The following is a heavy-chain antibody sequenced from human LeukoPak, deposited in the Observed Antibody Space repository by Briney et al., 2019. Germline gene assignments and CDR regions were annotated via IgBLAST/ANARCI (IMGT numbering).Heavy chain of an antibody. D-gene: IGHD6-19*01. J-gene: IGHJ4*02. CDR1: GFTFSIYG. CDR2: ISGSGGNT. Sequence: PGGTLRLSCAASGFTFSIYGLSWVRQAPGKGLQWVSAISGSGGNTYYADSVKGRFTISRDNSKNTLYLQMNSLRAEDTAVYYCAKDGDDLYSSGWTNYFDYWGQGTLVTVSS. CDR3: AKDGDDLYSSGWTNYFDY. V-gene: IGHV3-23*01.